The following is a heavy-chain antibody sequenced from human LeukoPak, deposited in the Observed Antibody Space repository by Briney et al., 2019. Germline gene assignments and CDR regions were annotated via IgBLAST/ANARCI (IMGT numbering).Heavy chain of an antibody. D-gene: IGHD3-10*01. CDR2: ISSNGNFI. V-gene: IGHV3-21*01. Sequence: PGGSLRLSCAASGFTFSSYTMNWVRQAPGKGLEWVSSISSNGNFIYYAESVEGRFTISRDNAQSSLDLQMNSLGAEDTAIYYCARDVRGDYWGQGTLVTVSS. CDR3: ARDVRGDY. J-gene: IGHJ4*02. CDR1: GFTFSSYT.